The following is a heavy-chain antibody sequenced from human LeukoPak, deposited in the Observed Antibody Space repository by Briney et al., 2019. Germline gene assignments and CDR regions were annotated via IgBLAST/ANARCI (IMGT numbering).Heavy chain of an antibody. J-gene: IGHJ4*02. V-gene: IGHV3-74*01. Sequence: PGGALRLSCAGYGFIFSNSWRNWVGQPPAKGLVWVSRINSDGTTTYYADSVKGRFTISRDNAKNILFLQMNSLRPEDTALYYYASDPYLANFWTGYPHYWGQGTLVTFSS. CDR1: GFIFSNSW. CDR2: INSDGTTT. D-gene: IGHD3/OR15-3a*01. CDR3: ASDPYLANFWTGYPHY.